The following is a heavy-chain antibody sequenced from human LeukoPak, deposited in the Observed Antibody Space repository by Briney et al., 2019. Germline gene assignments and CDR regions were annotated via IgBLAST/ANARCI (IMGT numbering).Heavy chain of an antibody. CDR3: ARDRDYYDSNSFSPDAFDI. D-gene: IGHD3-22*01. J-gene: IGHJ3*02. Sequence: PGGSLRLSCAASGFSFRAYTMNWVRQAPGKGLEWVSPVNPSHAYQFYADSVKGRFTISRDNVKNSLFLQMDSLRAEDTAVYYCARDRDYYDSNSFSPDAFDIWGQGTMVTVSS. CDR2: VNPSHAYQ. CDR1: GFSFRAYT. V-gene: IGHV3-21*06.